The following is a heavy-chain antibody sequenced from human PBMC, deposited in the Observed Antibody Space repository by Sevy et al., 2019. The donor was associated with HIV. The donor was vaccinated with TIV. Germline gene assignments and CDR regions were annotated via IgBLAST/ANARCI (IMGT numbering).Heavy chain of an antibody. CDR3: AKDDGYTTVWYPSFDY. CDR2: ISYAGSHK. V-gene: IGHV3-30*18. D-gene: IGHD6-19*01. CDR1: GFSFSSNG. J-gene: IGHJ4*02. Sequence: GGSLRLSCAASGFSFSSNGMHWVRQAPGKGLEWVAVISYAGSHKYYADSMKGRFTISRDNSKNTLYLQMNSLRAEDTAVYHCAKDDGYTTVWYPSFDYWGQGTLVTVSS.